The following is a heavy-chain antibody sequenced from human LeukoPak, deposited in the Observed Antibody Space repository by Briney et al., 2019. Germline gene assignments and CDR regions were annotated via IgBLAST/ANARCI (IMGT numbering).Heavy chain of an antibody. CDR2: LSNSGNT. CDR3: VRWTAGTTEDS. V-gene: IGHV4-39*01. J-gene: IGHJ4*02. CDR1: GGSLSSRSHY. D-gene: IGHD1-1*01. Sequence: SETLSLTCTVSGGSLSSRSHYWGWIRQPPGQGLEWIGSLSNSGNTYYNLSLKSRVTISVDTSKNEFSLKLSSVTAADTAVYYCVRWTAGTTEDSWGQGTLVTVSS.